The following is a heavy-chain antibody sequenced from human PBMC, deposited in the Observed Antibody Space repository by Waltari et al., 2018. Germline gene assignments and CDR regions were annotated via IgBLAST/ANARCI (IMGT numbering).Heavy chain of an antibody. CDR2: VRTKDNNYAT. D-gene: IGHD6-6*01. CDR3: TRRKRDYTTSSGLDYFDY. Sequence: EVHLVESGGGLVQPGGSLKLSCAASGFTFSGSAIHWVRQASGKGLEWVGRVRTKDNNYATAYAASVEGRFTISRDDSKNTAYLQMNSLKAEDTAMYYCTRRKRDYTTSSGLDYFDYWGQGTLVTVSS. J-gene: IGHJ4*02. V-gene: IGHV3-73*01. CDR1: GFTFSGSA.